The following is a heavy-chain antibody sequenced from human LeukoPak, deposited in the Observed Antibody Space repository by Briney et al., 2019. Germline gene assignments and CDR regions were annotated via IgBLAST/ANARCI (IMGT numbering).Heavy chain of an antibody. CDR2: FDPEDGET. V-gene: IGHV1-24*01. Sequence: ASVKVSCKASGYTLTSYGISWVRQAPGKGLEWMGGFDPEDGETIYAQKFQGRVTMTEDTSTDTAYMELSSLRSEDTAVYYCATHPVDTAMVVFDYWGQGTLVTVSS. D-gene: IGHD5-18*01. J-gene: IGHJ4*02. CDR1: GYTLTSYG. CDR3: ATHPVDTAMVVFDY.